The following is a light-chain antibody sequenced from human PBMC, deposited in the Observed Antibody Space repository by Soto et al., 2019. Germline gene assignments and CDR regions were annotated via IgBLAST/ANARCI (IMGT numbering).Light chain of an antibody. Sequence: QSVLTQPASVSASPGQSITISCTGTSSDVGGYNYVSWYQQHPGKAPKLMICDVSNRPSGVSDRFSGSKSGNTASLTIAGLQAEDEADYYCNSYTSSSTHVFGTGTKLTVL. CDR1: SSDVGGYNY. J-gene: IGLJ1*01. V-gene: IGLV2-14*01. CDR3: NSYTSSSTHV. CDR2: DVS.